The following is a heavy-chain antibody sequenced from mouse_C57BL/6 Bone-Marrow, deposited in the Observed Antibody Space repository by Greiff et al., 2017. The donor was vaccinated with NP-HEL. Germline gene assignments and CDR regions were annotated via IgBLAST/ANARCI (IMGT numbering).Heavy chain of an antibody. CDR3: ARHDDY. CDR2: ISSGGSYT. Sequence: EVKLVESGGDLVKPGGSLKLSCAASGFTFSSYGMSWVRQTPDKRLEWVATISSGGSYTYYPDSVKGRCTSSRDNAKNTLYLQMSSLKSEDTDMYYCARHDDYWGQGTTLTVSS. CDR1: GFTFSSYG. V-gene: IGHV5-6*02. J-gene: IGHJ2*01.